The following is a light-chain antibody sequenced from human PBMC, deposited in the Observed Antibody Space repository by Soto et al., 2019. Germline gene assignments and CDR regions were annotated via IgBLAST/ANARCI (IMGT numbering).Light chain of an antibody. V-gene: IGKV1-5*01. CDR2: DAS. CDR1: QSIDRW. J-gene: IGKJ2*03. Sequence: DIQLTQSPSTLSASVGDRVTITCRASQSIDRWLAWYQQKLGKAPELLIHDASSLESGVPSRFSGSGSGTEVTLTINSLQPDDFATYYCQQYNHYYSFGQGTKLEIK. CDR3: QQYNHYYS.